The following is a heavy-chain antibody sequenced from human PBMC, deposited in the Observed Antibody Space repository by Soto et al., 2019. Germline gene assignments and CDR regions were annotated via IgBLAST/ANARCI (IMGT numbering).Heavy chain of an antibody. D-gene: IGHD3-10*01. J-gene: IGHJ6*02. CDR2: VYNTGCT. V-gene: IGHV4-59*08. Sequence: QVQLQQSGPGLVKPLETLSLTCTVSSGPTSSHNWGWIRQPPGRGLEWIGYVYNTGCTSYNPTLRSRVTISADTSTKNISLTMTSVTAADTAGYYCVRQGIGPLHGLVDVWGQGTTVSVSS. CDR3: VRQGIGPLHGLVDV. CDR1: SGPTSSHN.